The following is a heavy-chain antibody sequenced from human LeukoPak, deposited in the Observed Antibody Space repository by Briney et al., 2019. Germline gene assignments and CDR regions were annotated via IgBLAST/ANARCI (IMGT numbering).Heavy chain of an antibody. J-gene: IGHJ6*03. CDR2: MNPNSGNT. CDR3: ARGTRGLPIYYYYYMDV. CDR1: GYTLTSYD. V-gene: IGHV1-8*03. D-gene: IGHD3-10*01. Sequence: ASVKVSCKASGYTLTSYDINWVRQATGQGLEWMGWMNPNSGNTGYAQKFQGRVTITRNTSISTAYMELSSLRSEDTAAYYCARGTRGLPIYYYYYMDVWGKGTTVTVSS.